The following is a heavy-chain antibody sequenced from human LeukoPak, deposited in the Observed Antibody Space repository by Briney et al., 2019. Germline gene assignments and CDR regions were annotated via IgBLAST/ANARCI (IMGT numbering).Heavy chain of an antibody. CDR3: AKGRGSGSPFFDY. CDR1: GFTFSNYG. Sequence: PGGSLRLSCAASGFTFSNYGMHGVRQAPGMGLEWVALISYDGSRKYFADLVKGRFTISRDNSRNTLYLQVNSLSTEDTAVYYCAKGRGSGSPFFDYCGQGTLVTVSS. D-gene: IGHD3-10*01. J-gene: IGHJ4*02. V-gene: IGHV3-30*18. CDR2: ISYDGSRK.